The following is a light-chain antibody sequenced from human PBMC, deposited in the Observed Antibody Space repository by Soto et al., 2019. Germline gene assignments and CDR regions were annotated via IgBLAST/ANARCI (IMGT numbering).Light chain of an antibody. V-gene: IGLV2-8*01. J-gene: IGLJ3*02. Sequence: HSVLTQPPSASGSPGQSVTISCTGTSSDVGAYKYVSWYQQYPGKAPKLRIYEVTKRPSGVPDRFSGSNSGNTASLTVSGLQAEDEADYYCTSYVGNDIWVFGGGTKLTVL. CDR2: EVT. CDR1: SSDVGAYKY. CDR3: TSYVGNDIWV.